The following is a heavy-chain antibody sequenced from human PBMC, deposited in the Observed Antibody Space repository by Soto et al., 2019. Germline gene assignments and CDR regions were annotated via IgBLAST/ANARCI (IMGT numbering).Heavy chain of an antibody. CDR1: EFTFSSHG. J-gene: IGHJ6*02. D-gene: IGHD3-3*01. V-gene: IGHV3-30*18. Sequence: PGGSLRLSCAASEFTFSSHGMHWVRQAPGKGLEWVAVISYNGNNKYYEDSVKGRFTISRDNSKNTLYLHMNSLRSDDTAVYFCAKGLFGMVDQSMDVWGQGTTVTVSS. CDR2: ISYNGNNK. CDR3: AKGLFGMVDQSMDV.